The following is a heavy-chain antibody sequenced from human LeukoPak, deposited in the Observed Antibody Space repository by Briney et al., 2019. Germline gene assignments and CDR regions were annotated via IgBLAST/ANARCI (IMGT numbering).Heavy chain of an antibody. Sequence: PGGSLGLSCAASGFTFSSYSMNWVRQAPGKGLEWVSYIGSSSSTIYYADSVKGRFTISRDNAKNSLYLQMNSLRAEGTAVYYCARAQYCSSTSCYQTPIYYYYYYMDVWGKGTTVTVSS. J-gene: IGHJ6*03. CDR1: GFTFSSYS. V-gene: IGHV3-48*04. CDR3: ARAQYCSSTSCYQTPIYYYYYYMDV. CDR2: IGSSSSTI. D-gene: IGHD2-2*01.